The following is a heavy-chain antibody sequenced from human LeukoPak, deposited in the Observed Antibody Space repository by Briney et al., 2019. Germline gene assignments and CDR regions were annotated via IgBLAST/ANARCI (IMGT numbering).Heavy chain of an antibody. J-gene: IGHJ4*02. V-gene: IGHV3-21*04. CDR1: GFTFSSHN. CDR3: AASWTEVY. Sequence: GGSLRLSCAASGFTFSSHNMNWVRQAPGKGLEWVSSITRGNYVYYADSVKGRFTISRDNAKNSLYLQVNSLRPEDTAFYYCAASWTEVYWGQGILVTVSS. D-gene: IGHD1-1*01. CDR2: ITRGNYV.